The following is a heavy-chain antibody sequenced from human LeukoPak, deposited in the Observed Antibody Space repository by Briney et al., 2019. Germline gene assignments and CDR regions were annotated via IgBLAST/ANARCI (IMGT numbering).Heavy chain of an antibody. CDR2: IYYTGTT. CDR3: ARRWVYDKRAFDA. V-gene: IGHV4-59*08. Sequence: PSETLSLTCTVSGGSISGTYYWSWLRQPPGKGLEWIGYIYYTGTTDSNPSLKSRVTISLDTSKNQFSLNLSSVTAADTAVYYCARRWVYDKRAFDAWGQGTMVTVPS. J-gene: IGHJ3*01. CDR1: GGSISGTYY. D-gene: IGHD3-16*01.